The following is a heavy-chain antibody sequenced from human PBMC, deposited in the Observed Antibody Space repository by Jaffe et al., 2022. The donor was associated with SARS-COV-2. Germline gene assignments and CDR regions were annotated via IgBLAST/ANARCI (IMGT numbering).Heavy chain of an antibody. CDR3: AKVLGQSRQLRYYYYGMDV. J-gene: IGHJ6*02. V-gene: IGHV3-43*02. CDR2: ISGDGGST. D-gene: IGHD2-2*01. Sequence: EVQLVESGGGVVQPGGSLRLSCAASGFTFDDYAMHWVRQAPGKGLEWVSLISGDGGSTYYADSVKGRFTISRDNSKNSLYLQMNSLRTEDTALYYCAKVLGQSRQLRYYYYGMDVWGQGTTVTVSS. CDR1: GFTFDDYA.